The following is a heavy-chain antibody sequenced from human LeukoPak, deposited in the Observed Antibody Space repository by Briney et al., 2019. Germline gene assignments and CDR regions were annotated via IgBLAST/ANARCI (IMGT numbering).Heavy chain of an antibody. CDR2: INHSGST. D-gene: IGHD6-13*01. CDR3: ARDLIAHNWFDP. Sequence: KTSETLSLTCAVYGGFFSVYYWRCIRQPPGKGLEWIVQINHSGSTNYTPSLKSRVTISVDTAKNEFSLKLSSVTAADTAVYYCARDLIAHNWFDPWGQGTLVSVSS. V-gene: IGHV4-34*01. CDR1: GGFFSVYY. J-gene: IGHJ5*02.